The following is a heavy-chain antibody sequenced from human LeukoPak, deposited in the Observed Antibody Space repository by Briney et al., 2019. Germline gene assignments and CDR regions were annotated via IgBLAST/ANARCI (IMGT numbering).Heavy chain of an antibody. D-gene: IGHD6-13*01. J-gene: IGHJ4*02. V-gene: IGHV3-11*06. CDR1: GFTFSDYY. CDR2: ISSTSAYI. Sequence: GGSLRLSCAASGFTFSDYYMTWIRQAPGKGLEWVSSISSTSAYIYYAESVKGRFSISRDNVDNVVHLQMSSLRVEDTAVYYCTRRPYSSSWYYFDYWGQGTLVTVSS. CDR3: TRRPYSSSWYYFDY.